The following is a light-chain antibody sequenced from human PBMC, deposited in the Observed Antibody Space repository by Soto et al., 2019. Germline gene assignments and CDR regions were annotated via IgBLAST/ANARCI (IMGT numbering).Light chain of an antibody. CDR2: GAS. CDR3: QQYGSSPLT. J-gene: IGKJ4*01. Sequence: EFVLTQSPGTLSLSPGERATRSCRASQSVSSSYLAWYQQKPGQAPRLLIYGASSRATGIPDRFSGSGSGTDFTLTISRLEPEDFAVYYCQQYGSSPLTFGGGTKVDI. V-gene: IGKV3-20*01. CDR1: QSVSSSY.